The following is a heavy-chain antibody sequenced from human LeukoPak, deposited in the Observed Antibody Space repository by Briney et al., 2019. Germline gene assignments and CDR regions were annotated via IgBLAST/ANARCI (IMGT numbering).Heavy chain of an antibody. Sequence: GGSLRLSCAASGFSFSSYWMSWVRQAPGKGLEWVANINPDGSNMLYVDSVKGRFTISRDNAKKSLYLQMNNLRAEDTAVYFCVSGFFQWLYWGQGTLVPVSS. CDR3: VSGFFQWLY. V-gene: IGHV3-7*01. D-gene: IGHD3-3*01. CDR2: INPDGSNM. J-gene: IGHJ4*02. CDR1: GFSFSSYW.